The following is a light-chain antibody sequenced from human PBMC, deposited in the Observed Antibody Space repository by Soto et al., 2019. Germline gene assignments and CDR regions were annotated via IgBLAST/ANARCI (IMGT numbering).Light chain of an antibody. CDR1: QSVSSSY. J-gene: IGKJ4*01. V-gene: IGKV3-20*01. CDR2: GAS. Sequence: EIVLTQSPGTLSLSPGERATLSCRASQSVSSSYLAWYQQKPGRAPRLLIYGASSRATGIPDRFSGGGSGTDFTLTISRLEPEDFAVYYCQQFSSYPLTFGGGTKVDIK. CDR3: QQFSSYPLT.